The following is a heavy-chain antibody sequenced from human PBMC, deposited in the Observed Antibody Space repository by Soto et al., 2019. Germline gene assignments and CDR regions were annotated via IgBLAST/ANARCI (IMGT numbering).Heavy chain of an antibody. CDR3: AILGLYGSSGYGS. D-gene: IGHD3-22*01. CDR2: ISGSGGST. Sequence: EVQLLESGGGLVQPGGSLRLSCAASGFTFSSFAMSWVRQAPGKGLVWVSGISGSGGSTNYADSVKGRFTISRDNSKNTLYLQMNILRAEDTAVYYCAILGLYGSSGYGSWGQGTLVTVSS. J-gene: IGHJ4*02. V-gene: IGHV3-23*01. CDR1: GFTFSSFA.